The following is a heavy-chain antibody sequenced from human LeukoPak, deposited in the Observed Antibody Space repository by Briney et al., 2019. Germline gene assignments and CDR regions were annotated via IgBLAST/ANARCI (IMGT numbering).Heavy chain of an antibody. J-gene: IGHJ5*02. D-gene: IGHD3-10*01. CDR2: IYTSGSP. CDR1: GGSISSHY. CDR3: ARDGFYYYGSGSCYDNWFDP. Sequence: SETLSLTCTVSGGSISSHYWSWIRQPAGKGLEWIGRIYTSGSPNYNPSLKRQVTMSVDTSKNQLSLKLSSVTAADTAVYYCARDGFYYYGSGSCYDNWFDPWGQGTLVTVTS. V-gene: IGHV4-4*07.